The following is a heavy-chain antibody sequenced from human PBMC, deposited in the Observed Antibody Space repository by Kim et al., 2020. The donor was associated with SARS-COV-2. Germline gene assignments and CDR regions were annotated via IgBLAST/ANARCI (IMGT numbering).Heavy chain of an antibody. CDR1: GGTFSSYA. D-gene: IGHD3-10*01. V-gene: IGHV1-69*13. J-gene: IGHJ6*02. CDR2: IIPIFGTA. CDR3: ARGVGFGEDLWNYYYYGMDV. Sequence: SVKVSCKASGGTFSSYAISWVRQAPGQGLEWMGGIIPIFGTANYAQKFQGRVTITADESTSTAYMELSSLRSEDTAVYYCARGVGFGEDLWNYYYYGMDVWGQGTTVTVSS.